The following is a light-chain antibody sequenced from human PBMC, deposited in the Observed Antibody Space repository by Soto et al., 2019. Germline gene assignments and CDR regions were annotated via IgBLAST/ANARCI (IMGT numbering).Light chain of an antibody. CDR3: SSYTSIVV. CDR2: EVS. Sequence: QSALTQPASVSGSPGQSITISCTGTSSYVGGYNYVSWYQQHPGKAPKLMIYEVSNRPSGVSNRFSGSKSGNTASLTISGLQAEDEADYYCSSYTSIVVFGGGTKVTVL. CDR1: SSYVGGYNY. V-gene: IGLV2-14*01. J-gene: IGLJ2*01.